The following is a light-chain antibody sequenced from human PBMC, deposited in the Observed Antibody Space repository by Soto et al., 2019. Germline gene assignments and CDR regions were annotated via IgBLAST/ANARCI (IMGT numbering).Light chain of an antibody. Sequence: DIVMTQSPATLSASPGERATLSCRASQSVSSNLAWYQQKPGQAPRLLLYGASTRATGIPSRFSGSGSGTEVALTISSRQSEDFAVYYCQQYNNWPPLTFGGGTKVEIK. CDR3: QQYNNWPPLT. J-gene: IGKJ4*01. CDR1: QSVSSN. CDR2: GAS. V-gene: IGKV3D-15*01.